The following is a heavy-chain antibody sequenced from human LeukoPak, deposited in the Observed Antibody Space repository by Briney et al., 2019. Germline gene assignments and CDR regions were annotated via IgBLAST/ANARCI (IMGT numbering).Heavy chain of an antibody. CDR3: AREGRGATHYYYSMAG. CDR1: GYPISSTYY. D-gene: IGHD1-26*01. V-gene: IGHV4-38-2*02. J-gene: IGHJ6*03. Sequence: SETLSLTCTVSGYPISSTYYWGWIRQPPGKGLEWIGSIYHSGSTHYNPSLKSRVTISVDASKNQFSLKLNSVTAADTAVYYCAREGRGATHYYYSMAGWGKRTTVTVSS. CDR2: IYHSGST.